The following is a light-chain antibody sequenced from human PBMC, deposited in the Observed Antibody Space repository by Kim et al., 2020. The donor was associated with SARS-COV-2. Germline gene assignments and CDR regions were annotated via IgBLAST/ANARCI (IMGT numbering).Light chain of an antibody. CDR1: QSIGNY. Sequence: LSPGERATLSCRASQSIGNYLAWSQQRPGQAPRLLIYGASSRAAGIPDRFSGSGSGTDFTLTISRLAPEDFAVYYCQQFAGSPLTFGGGTKVDIK. CDR2: GAS. V-gene: IGKV3-20*01. CDR3: QQFAGSPLT. J-gene: IGKJ4*01.